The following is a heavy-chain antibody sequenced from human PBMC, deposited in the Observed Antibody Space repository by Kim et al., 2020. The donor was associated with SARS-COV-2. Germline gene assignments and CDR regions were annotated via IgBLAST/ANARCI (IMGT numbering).Heavy chain of an antibody. D-gene: IGHD2-2*01. CDR1: GYTFTSYG. CDR2: ISAYNGNT. Sequence: ASAKVSCKASGYTFTSYGISWVRQAPGQGLEWMGWISAYNGNTNYAQKLQGRVTMTTDTSTSTAYMELRSLRSDDTAVYYCSSRIVVVPAAHTHYYYYGMAVWGQGTTVTVSS. V-gene: IGHV1-18*01. J-gene: IGHJ6*02. CDR3: SSRIVVVPAAHTHYYYYGMAV.